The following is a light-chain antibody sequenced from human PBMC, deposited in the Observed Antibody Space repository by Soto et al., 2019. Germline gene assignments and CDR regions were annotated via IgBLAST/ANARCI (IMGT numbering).Light chain of an antibody. CDR2: DVF. V-gene: IGKV1-33*01. J-gene: IGKJ4*01. Sequence: DIQMTQSASSLPASVGDTVTISCQASQDISKYLNWFQQKPGKAPKLLIYDVFNVETGVPSRFSGRRSGTDFTLIISNLQPEDLATYYCQPYDQLPITFGGGTKVDI. CDR1: QDISKY. CDR3: QPYDQLPIT.